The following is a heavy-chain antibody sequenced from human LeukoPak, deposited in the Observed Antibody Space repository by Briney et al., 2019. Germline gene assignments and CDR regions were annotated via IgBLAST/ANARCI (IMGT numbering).Heavy chain of an antibody. CDR2: INPNSGGT. V-gene: IGHV1-2*06. CDR3: AREDFWSGFPFDY. J-gene: IGHJ4*02. D-gene: IGHD3-3*01. CDR1: GYTFTGYY. Sequence: GASVKVSCKASGYTFTGYYMHWVRQAPGQGPEWMGRINPNSGGTNYAQKFQGRVTMTRDTSISTAYMELSRLRSDDTAVYYCAREDFWSGFPFDYWGQGTLVTVSS.